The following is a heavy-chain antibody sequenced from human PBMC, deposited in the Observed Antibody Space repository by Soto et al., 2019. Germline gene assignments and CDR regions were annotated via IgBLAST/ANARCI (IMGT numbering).Heavy chain of an antibody. CDR2: MWYDGSNI. D-gene: IGHD3-10*01. V-gene: IGHV3-33*01. CDR1: GFTLSSYG. J-gene: IGHJ6*02. CDR3: ARDDPGDYRAYLVFAYDMDV. Sequence: QVQLVESGGGVVQPGRSLRLSCAASGFTLSSYGIHWARQAPGKGLEWVAVMWYDGSNIYYADSVKGRFTISRDNSKNTLYLQMHSLRAEDTAVYYCARDDPGDYRAYLVFAYDMDVWGQGTTVTVSS.